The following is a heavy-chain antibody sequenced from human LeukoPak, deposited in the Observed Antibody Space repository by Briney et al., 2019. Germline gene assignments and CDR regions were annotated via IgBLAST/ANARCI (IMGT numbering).Heavy chain of an antibody. CDR1: GGTFSSYA. CDR3: ARVKSRGYSYGFVGAFDI. Sequence: GASVKVSCKASGGTFSSYAISWVRQAPGQGHEWMGRIIPILGIANYAQKFQGRVTITADKSTSTAYMELSSLRSEDTAVYYCARVKSRGYSYGFVGAFDIWGQGTMVTVSS. CDR2: IIPILGIA. J-gene: IGHJ3*02. V-gene: IGHV1-69*04. D-gene: IGHD5-18*01.